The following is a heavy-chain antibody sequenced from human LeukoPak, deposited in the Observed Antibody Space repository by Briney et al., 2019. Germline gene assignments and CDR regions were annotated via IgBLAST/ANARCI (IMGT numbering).Heavy chain of an antibody. CDR1: GFIVSSNY. J-gene: IGHJ4*02. V-gene: IGHV3-53*05. Sequence: GGSLRLSCAASGFIVSSNYMSWVRQAPGKGLEWVSVIYSGGSTYYADSVRGRFTISRDSSKNTLYLQMNSLRAEDTAVYYCARPRRPRRRYFDYWGQGTLVTVSS. CDR3: ARPRRPRRRYFDY. D-gene: IGHD5-24*01. CDR2: IYSGGST.